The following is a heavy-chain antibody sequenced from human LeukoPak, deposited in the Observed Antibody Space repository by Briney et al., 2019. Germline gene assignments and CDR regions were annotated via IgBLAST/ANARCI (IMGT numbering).Heavy chain of an antibody. CDR2: INHSGST. V-gene: IGHV4-34*01. CDR3: ARGPGYSSGWALDI. CDR1: GGSFSGYY. D-gene: IGHD6-25*01. Sequence: SETLSLTCAVYGGSFSGYYWSWIRQPPGKGLEWIGEINHSGSTNYNPSLKSRVTISVDTSKNQFSLKLSSVTAADTAVYYCARGPGYSSGWALDIWGQGTMVTVPS. J-gene: IGHJ3*02.